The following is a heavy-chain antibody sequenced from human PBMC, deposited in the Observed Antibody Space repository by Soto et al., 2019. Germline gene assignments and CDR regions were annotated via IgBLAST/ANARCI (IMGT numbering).Heavy chain of an antibody. Sequence: QVQLRESGPGLVKPSETLSLTCTVSGDSITGSYWRGIRQPPGKTLEWIGYIYHSGTTTYNPSLKSRVSISVDTSKNKFSMRLTSVIAADTAVYYCARDMPYAAGSLAGCDYWGQGILVTVSS. J-gene: IGHJ4*02. D-gene: IGHD1-26*01. CDR3: ARDMPYAAGSLAGCDY. CDR1: GDSITGSY. CDR2: IYHSGTT. V-gene: IGHV4-59*01.